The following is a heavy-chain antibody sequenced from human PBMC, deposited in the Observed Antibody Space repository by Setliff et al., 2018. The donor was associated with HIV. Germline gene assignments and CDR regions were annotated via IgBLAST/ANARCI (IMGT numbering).Heavy chain of an antibody. J-gene: IGHJ6*02. CDR2: INPSGGST. CDR1: GYTFTSYY. CDR3: ARFERYNLFTGYYPGGGADYYGMDV. D-gene: IGHD3-9*01. V-gene: IGHV1-46*01. Sequence: ASVKVSCKASGYTFTSYYIHWVRQAPGQGLEWMGRINPSGGSTSYAQKFQGRVTMTRDTSTSTVYMELSSLRSEDTALYYCARFERYNLFTGYYPGGGADYYGMDVWGQGTTVTVSS.